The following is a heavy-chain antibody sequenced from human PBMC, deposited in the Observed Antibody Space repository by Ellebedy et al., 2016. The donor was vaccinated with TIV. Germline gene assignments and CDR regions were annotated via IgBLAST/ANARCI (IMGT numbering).Heavy chain of an antibody. V-gene: IGHV1-46*01. D-gene: IGHD4-17*01. CDR2: INPSRGST. CDR3: ARDGAPLPPIGDNGNWFDP. Sequence: ASVKVSCXSSGYTFTRYFIHWVRQAPGQGLEWMGIINPSRGSTNYAPKFQGRVTMTRDTSTRTVYLEVTSLKSEDTAVYYCARDGAPLPPIGDNGNWFDPWGQGSLITGSS. CDR1: GYTFTRYF. J-gene: IGHJ5*02.